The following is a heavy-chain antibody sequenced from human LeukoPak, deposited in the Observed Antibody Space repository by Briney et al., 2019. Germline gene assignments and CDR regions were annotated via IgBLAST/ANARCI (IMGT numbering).Heavy chain of an antibody. J-gene: IGHJ6*02. CDR2: ISYDGSNK. CDR3: ARDGRYCSSTTCYIDYYYGMDV. Sequence: GRSLRLSCAASGFTFSSYAMHWVRQAPGKGLEWVAVISYDGSNKYYADSVKGRFTISRDNSKNTLYPQMNSLRAEDTAVYYCARDGRYCSSTTCYIDYYYGMDVWGQGTTVTVSS. CDR1: GFTFSSYA. D-gene: IGHD2-2*02. V-gene: IGHV3-30-3*01.